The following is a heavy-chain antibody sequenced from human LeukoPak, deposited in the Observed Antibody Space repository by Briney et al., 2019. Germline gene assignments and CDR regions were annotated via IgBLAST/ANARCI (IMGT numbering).Heavy chain of an antibody. Sequence: ASVKVSCKASGYTFTSYDINWVRQATGQGLEWMGWMNPNSGNTGYAQKFQGRVTITRNTSISTAYMELSSLRSEDTAVYYCARGLSVTMIVGPYYFDYWGQGTLVTVSS. CDR3: ARGLSVTMIVGPYYFDY. CDR1: GYTFTSYD. V-gene: IGHV1-8*03. J-gene: IGHJ4*02. D-gene: IGHD3-22*01. CDR2: MNPNSGNT.